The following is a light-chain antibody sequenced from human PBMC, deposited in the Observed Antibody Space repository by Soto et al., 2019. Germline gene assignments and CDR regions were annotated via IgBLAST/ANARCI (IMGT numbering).Light chain of an antibody. CDR2: LEGSGSY. Sequence: QPVLTQSSSASASLGSSVKLTCTLSSGHSTYIIAWHQQQPGKAPRYLMKLEGSGSYNKGSGIPDRFSGSSSGADRYLTISSLQFEDEADYYCETWGTNVVVFGGGTKVTVL. CDR1: SGHSTYI. CDR3: ETWGTNVVV. V-gene: IGLV4-60*02. J-gene: IGLJ2*01.